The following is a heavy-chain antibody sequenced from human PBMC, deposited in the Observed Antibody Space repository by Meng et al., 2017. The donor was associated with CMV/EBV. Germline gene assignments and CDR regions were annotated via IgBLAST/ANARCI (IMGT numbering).Heavy chain of an antibody. V-gene: IGHV4-4*07. J-gene: IGHJ4*02. CDR2: NYTSGST. D-gene: IGHD2-15*01. CDR1: GGSIISSH. Sequence: HVRLQESGQGLVKTSATLSRTCTVSGGSIISSHWSWVRQPAGKGLEWIGRNYTSGSTNYNPTLKSRVTMSVDTSKNQFSLKLSSVTAADTAVYYCARAAVDLSKDYFDYWGQGTLVTVSS. CDR3: ARAAVDLSKDYFDY.